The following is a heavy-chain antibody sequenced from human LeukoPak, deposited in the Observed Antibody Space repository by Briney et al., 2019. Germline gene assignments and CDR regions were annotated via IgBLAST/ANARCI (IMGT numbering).Heavy chain of an antibody. Sequence: PSETLSLTCTVSGGSISSYYWSWIRQPPGKGLEWIGYIYYSGSTNYNPSLKGRVTISVDTSKNQFSLKLSSVTAADTAVYYCASLYSSGWPPSDYWGQGTLVTVSS. CDR3: ASLYSSGWPPSDY. J-gene: IGHJ4*02. V-gene: IGHV4-59*08. CDR2: IYYSGST. CDR1: GGSISSYY. D-gene: IGHD6-19*01.